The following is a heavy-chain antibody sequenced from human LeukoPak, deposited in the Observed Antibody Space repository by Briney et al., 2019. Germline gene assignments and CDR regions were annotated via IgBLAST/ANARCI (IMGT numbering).Heavy chain of an antibody. D-gene: IGHD1-26*01. CDR2: IYYSGST. Sequence: PSETLSLTCAVSGASISGSGYYWGWIRQPPGKGLEWIGNIYYSGSTYYNASLQGRVTISIDMSKNEFSLRLNSVTAADTAMYYCAKSGGYGLIDYWGQGTLVTVSS. J-gene: IGHJ4*02. CDR3: AKSGGYGLIDY. CDR1: GASISGSGYY. V-gene: IGHV4-39*01.